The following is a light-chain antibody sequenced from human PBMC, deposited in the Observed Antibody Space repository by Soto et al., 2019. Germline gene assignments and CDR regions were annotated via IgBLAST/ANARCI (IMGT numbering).Light chain of an antibody. Sequence: EIVMTQSPATLSVSPGERATLSCRASQSVSSNLAWYQQKPGQAPRLLIYGASTRATGIPARFSGSGSGTEFTLTISSLQSEDVAVYYYQQYNNWPQLTFGGLTKVEIK. CDR3: QQYNNWPQLT. CDR1: QSVSSN. V-gene: IGKV3-15*01. CDR2: GAS. J-gene: IGKJ4*01.